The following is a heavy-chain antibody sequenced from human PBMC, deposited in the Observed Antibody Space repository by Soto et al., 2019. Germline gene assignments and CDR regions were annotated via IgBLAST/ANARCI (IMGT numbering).Heavy chain of an antibody. V-gene: IGHV1-8*01. D-gene: IGHD3-3*01. CDR1: GYTFTSYD. CDR2: MNPNSGNT. J-gene: IGHJ4*02. CDR3: ATYDFWSGYDY. Sequence: VASVKVSCKASGYTFTSYDINWVRQATGQGLEWMGWMNPNSGNTAYAQKFQGRVTMTRNTSISTAYMELSSLRSEDTAVYYCATYDFWSGYDYWGQGTLVTVSS.